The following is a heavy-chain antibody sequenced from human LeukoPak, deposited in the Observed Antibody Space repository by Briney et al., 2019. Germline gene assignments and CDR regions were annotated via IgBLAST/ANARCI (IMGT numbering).Heavy chain of an antibody. Sequence: PGGSLRLSCAASGFTFSSYAMHWVRQAPGKGLEWVAVISYDGSNKYYADSVKGRFTISRDNSKNTLYLQMNSLRAEDTDVYYCARDSYDILTGYYQALDYWGQGTLVTVSS. CDR3: ARDSYDILTGYYQALDY. CDR1: GFTFSSYA. D-gene: IGHD3-9*01. CDR2: ISYDGSNK. V-gene: IGHV3-30-3*01. J-gene: IGHJ4*02.